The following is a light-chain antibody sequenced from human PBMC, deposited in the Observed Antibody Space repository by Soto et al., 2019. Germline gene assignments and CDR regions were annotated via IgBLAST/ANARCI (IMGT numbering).Light chain of an antibody. V-gene: IGKV4-1*01. CDR3: QQYGGSVYT. CDR2: WAS. CDR1: QSVLARSNNKNY. Sequence: DIVMTQSPDSLAVSLGERATINCRSSQSVLARSNNKNYLAWYQQKPGQPPKLLIYWASTRESGVPNRFSGSGSGTDVPHTIRGLQAEGEPLYYAQQYGGSVYTFGQGTKLEIK. J-gene: IGKJ2*01.